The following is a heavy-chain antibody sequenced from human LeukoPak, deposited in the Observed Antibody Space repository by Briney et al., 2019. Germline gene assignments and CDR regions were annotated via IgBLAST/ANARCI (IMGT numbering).Heavy chain of an antibody. CDR3: ARDGGIAAAGTRYWYFDL. CDR2: IYYSGST. CDR1: GGSISSSSYY. Sequence: NPSETLSLTCTVSGGSISSSSYYWGWIRQPPGKGLEWIGSIYYSGSTYYNPSLKSRVTISVDTSKNQFSLKLSSVTAADTAVYYCARDGGIAAAGTRYWYFDLWGRGTLVTVSS. V-gene: IGHV4-39*02. J-gene: IGHJ2*01. D-gene: IGHD6-13*01.